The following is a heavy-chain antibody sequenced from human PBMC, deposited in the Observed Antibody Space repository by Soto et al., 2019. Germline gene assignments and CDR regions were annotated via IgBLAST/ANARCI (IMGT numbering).Heavy chain of an antibody. V-gene: IGHV3-74*01. J-gene: IGHJ6*02. D-gene: IGHD3-10*01. Sequence: GGSLRLSCAASGFTFSSYWMHWVRQAPGKGLVWVSRINSDGSSTSYADSVKGRFTISRDNAKNTLYLQMNSLRAEDTAVYYCERTYGGEGYYYGMDVWGQGTTVTVSS. CDR3: ERTYGGEGYYYGMDV. CDR2: INSDGSST. CDR1: GFTFSSYW.